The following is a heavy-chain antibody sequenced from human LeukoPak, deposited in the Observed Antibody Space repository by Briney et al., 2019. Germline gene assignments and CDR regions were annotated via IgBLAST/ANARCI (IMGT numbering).Heavy chain of an antibody. CDR2: IYHGGST. CDR3: ARSDLSSGWYYFDY. D-gene: IGHD6-19*01. Sequence: SQTLSLTRAVSGGSVSSGGYSWSWIRQPPGKGLEWIGYIYHGGSTYYNPSLKSRVTISVDRSKNQFSLKLRSVTAADTAVYYCARSDLSSGWYYFDYWGQGTLVTVSS. J-gene: IGHJ4*02. CDR1: GGSVSSGGYS. V-gene: IGHV4-30-2*01.